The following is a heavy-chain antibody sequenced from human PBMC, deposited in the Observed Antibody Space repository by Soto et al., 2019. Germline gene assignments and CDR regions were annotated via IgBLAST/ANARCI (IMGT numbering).Heavy chain of an antibody. CDR1: GGSLSGYY. J-gene: IGHJ4*02. Sequence: QVQLQQWGAGLLKPSETLSLNCAVTGGSLSGYYWSWIRQPPGKGLEWIGEVKDGGHTNYSPSLRGRGNISSDPSNNPFSPRLNSVTAADTGVYYCARGQEGVVATHWDQGSLVTVSS. CDR3: ARGQEGVVATH. D-gene: IGHD5-12*01. V-gene: IGHV4-34*01. CDR2: VKDGGHT.